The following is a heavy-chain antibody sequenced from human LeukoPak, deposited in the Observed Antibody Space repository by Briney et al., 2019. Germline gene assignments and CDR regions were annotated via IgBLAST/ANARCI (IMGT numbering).Heavy chain of an antibody. Sequence: SETLSLTCTVSGGSISSSSYYWSWIRQPPGKGLEWIGEINHSGSTNYNPSLKSRVTISVDTSKNQFSLKLSSVTAADTAVYYCARGIQLLRWGQGTLVTVSS. CDR1: GGSISSSSYY. V-gene: IGHV4-39*07. CDR2: INHSGST. D-gene: IGHD5-18*01. J-gene: IGHJ4*02. CDR3: ARGIQLLR.